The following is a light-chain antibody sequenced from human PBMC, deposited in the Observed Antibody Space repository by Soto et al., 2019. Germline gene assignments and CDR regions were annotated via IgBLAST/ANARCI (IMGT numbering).Light chain of an antibody. Sequence: VLTQSPDTLSLSPGXRATLSCRASQRSSRQYLSWYQQRPDQPPRLLIYGVSIRADGIPDRVSGRGSGSEFTLPINSLEPEDFAVYYCQDLDSPQWTLGKGTKVDIK. J-gene: IGKJ1*01. CDR3: QDLDSPQWT. V-gene: IGKV3-20*01. CDR1: QRSSRQY. CDR2: GVS.